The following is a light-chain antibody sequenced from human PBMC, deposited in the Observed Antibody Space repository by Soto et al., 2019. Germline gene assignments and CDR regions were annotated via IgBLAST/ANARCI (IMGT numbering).Light chain of an antibody. Sequence: QAVVPQEPSLTVSPGGTVTLTCGYITGTVTTGLYPSGFQQKPGQVPKTLIYDTTYRHSWTPARLSGSLLGGKAALTLSGAQPEDEAEYYCSLSYTTARVFGGGTKLTVL. V-gene: IGLV7-46*01. J-gene: IGLJ2*01. CDR2: DTT. CDR1: TGTVTTGLY. CDR3: SLSYTTARV.